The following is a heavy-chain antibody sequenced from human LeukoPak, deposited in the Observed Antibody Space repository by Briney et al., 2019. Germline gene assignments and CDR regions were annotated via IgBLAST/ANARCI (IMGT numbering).Heavy chain of an antibody. CDR1: GGSISSYY. J-gene: IGHJ4*02. CDR3: ARDKNPYDLLGY. V-gene: IGHV4-59*01. D-gene: IGHD3-3*01. Sequence: SETLSLTCTVSGGSISSYYWSWIRQPPGKGLEWIGYIYYSGSTNYNPSLKSRVTISVDTSKNQFSLKLSSVTAADTAVYYCARDKNPYDLLGYWGQGTLVTVSS. CDR2: IYYSGST.